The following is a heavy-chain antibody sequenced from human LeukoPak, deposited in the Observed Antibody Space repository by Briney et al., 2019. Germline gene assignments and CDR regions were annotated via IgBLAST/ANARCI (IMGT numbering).Heavy chain of an antibody. V-gene: IGHV3-48*01. Sequence: GGSLRLSCAASGFTFSSYSMNWVRQAPGKGLEWVSYISSSSSTIYYADSVKGRLTISRDNAKNSLYLQMNSLRAEDAAVYYCAKTQRNYYYYYMDVWGKGSTVTVSS. CDR1: GFTFSSYS. CDR3: AKTQRNYYYYYMDV. CDR2: ISSSSSTI. D-gene: IGHD6-25*01. J-gene: IGHJ6*03.